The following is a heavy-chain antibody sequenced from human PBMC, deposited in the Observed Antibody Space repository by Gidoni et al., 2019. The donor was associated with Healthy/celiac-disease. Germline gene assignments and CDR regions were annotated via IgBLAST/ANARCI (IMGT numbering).Heavy chain of an antibody. Sequence: EVQLVQSGAEVKKPGESLKISCKGSGYSFTSYWIGWVRQMPGKGLEWMGIIYPGDSDTRYSPSFQGQVTISADKSISTAYLQWSSLKASDTAMYYCARSTSSHYYGSGSYYGDNWFDPWGQGTLVTVSS. CDR2: IYPGDSDT. V-gene: IGHV5-51*01. CDR3: ARSTSSHYYGSGSYYGDNWFDP. D-gene: IGHD3-10*01. CDR1: GYSFTSYW. J-gene: IGHJ5*02.